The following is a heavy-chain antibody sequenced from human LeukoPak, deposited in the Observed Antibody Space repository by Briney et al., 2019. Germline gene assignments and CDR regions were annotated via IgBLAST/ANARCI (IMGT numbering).Heavy chain of an antibody. V-gene: IGHV3-7*01. CDR3: ARDSYYDFWSGYGGGLSY. J-gene: IGHJ4*02. CDR1: GFTFSSYG. Sequence: PGGSLRLSCGASGFTFSSYGMHWVRQAPGKGLEWVANIKQAGSEKYYVDSVKGRFTISRENAKNSLYLQMNSLRAEDTAVYYCARDSYYDFWSGYGGGLSYWGQGTLVTVSS. D-gene: IGHD3-3*01. CDR2: IKQAGSEK.